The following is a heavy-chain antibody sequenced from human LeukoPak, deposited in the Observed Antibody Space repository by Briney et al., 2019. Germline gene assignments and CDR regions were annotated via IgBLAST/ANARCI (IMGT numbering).Heavy chain of an antibody. D-gene: IGHD3-10*01. Sequence: PSETLSLTCTVSGGSINGYYWSWIRQPPGKGLEWIGYIYYSGSTDYNPSLKSRVTMSLDTSKNQFSLKLSSVTAADTALYYCARDMLGYYYGSGNYGSFDTWGQGTLVTVSS. CDR3: ARDMLGYYYGSGNYGSFDT. J-gene: IGHJ5*02. CDR1: GGSINGYY. CDR2: IYYSGST. V-gene: IGHV4-59*12.